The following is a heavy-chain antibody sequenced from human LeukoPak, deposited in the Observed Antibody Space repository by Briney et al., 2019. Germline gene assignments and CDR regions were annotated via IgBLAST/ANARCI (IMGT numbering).Heavy chain of an antibody. D-gene: IGHD4-23*01. CDR3: ARTSMVVSYYYYMDV. Sequence: GGSLRLSCAASGFTVSSNYMSWVRQAPGKGLEWVSVIYSGGSTYYADSVKGRFTISRDNSKNTLYLQMNSLRAEDTAVYYCARTSMVVSYYYYMDVWDKGTTVTVSS. J-gene: IGHJ6*03. V-gene: IGHV3-53*01. CDR1: GFTVSSNY. CDR2: IYSGGST.